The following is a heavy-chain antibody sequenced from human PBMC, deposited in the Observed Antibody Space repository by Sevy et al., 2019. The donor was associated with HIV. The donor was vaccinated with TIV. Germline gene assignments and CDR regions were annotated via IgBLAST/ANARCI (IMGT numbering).Heavy chain of an antibody. D-gene: IGHD6-19*01. CDR1: GYNFY. CDR2: VTPNSGAT. CDR3: AGQSLGWYNWFDP. Sequence: ASVKVSCKASGYNFYIHWVRQAPGQGLEWMGRVTPNSGATSYAQKFQDRVAMTMDTSINIAYMELSGLKSDDTAIYYCAGQSLGWYNWFDPWGQGTLVTVSS. V-gene: IGHV1-2*06. J-gene: IGHJ5*02.